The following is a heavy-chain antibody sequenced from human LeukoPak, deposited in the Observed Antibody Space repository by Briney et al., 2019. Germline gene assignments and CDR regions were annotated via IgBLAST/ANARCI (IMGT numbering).Heavy chain of an antibody. D-gene: IGHD5-18*01. J-gene: IGHJ4*02. Sequence: PSETLSLTCTVSGGSISSGGYHWSWIRQPAGKGLEWIGRIHTSGTTNYNSSLKSRLTISSDSSKNQFSLKLSSVTAADTAVYYCARPYSYGPLGIFDYWGQGTLVTVSS. CDR1: GGSISSGGYH. V-gene: IGHV4-61*02. CDR2: IHTSGTT. CDR3: ARPYSYGPLGIFDY.